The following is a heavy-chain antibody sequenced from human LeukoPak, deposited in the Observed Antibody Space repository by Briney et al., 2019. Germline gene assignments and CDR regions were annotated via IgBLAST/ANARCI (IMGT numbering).Heavy chain of an antibody. J-gene: IGHJ4*02. V-gene: IGHV1-2*06. D-gene: IGHD3-22*01. CDR2: INPNSGGT. CDR3: AGDLVSRRKYYYDSSGYQV. Sequence: GASVKVSCKASGYTFTGYYMHWVRQAPGQGLEWMGRINPNSGGTNYAQKFQGRVTMTRDTSISTAYMELSRLRSDDTAVYYCAGDLVSRRKYYYDSSGYQVWGQGTLVTVSS. CDR1: GYTFTGYY.